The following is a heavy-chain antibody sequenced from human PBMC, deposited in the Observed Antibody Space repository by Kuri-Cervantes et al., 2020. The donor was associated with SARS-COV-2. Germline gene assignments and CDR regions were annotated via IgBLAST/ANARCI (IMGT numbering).Heavy chain of an antibody. CDR1: GFSLSDYW. J-gene: IGHJ6*02. CDR2: IKQGGSEV. D-gene: IGHD3-10*01. V-gene: IGHV3-7*01. CDR3: ARERYYSGHYGMDV. Sequence: GESLKISCAASGFSLSDYWMSWVRQAPGKGLEWVANIKQGGSEVHYVDSVKGRFTISRDNAKNSLYLQMNSLRAEDTAVYYCARERYYSGHYGMDVWGQGTTVTVSS.